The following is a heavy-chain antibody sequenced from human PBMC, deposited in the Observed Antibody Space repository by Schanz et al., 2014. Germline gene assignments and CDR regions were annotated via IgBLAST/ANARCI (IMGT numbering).Heavy chain of an antibody. D-gene: IGHD2-2*01. Sequence: VHLVESGGGLVKRGGSLRLSCAASGFTFSDYYMSWIRQAPGKGLEWVSYISGTTTYTNYADSVKGRFTISRDNSKNTLYLHMNTLRSEDTAVYYCAKDSTHIDIVLVPTAIDYWGQGTLVTVSS. V-gene: IGHV3-11*06. CDR3: AKDSTHIDIVLVPTAIDY. CDR2: ISGTTTYT. CDR1: GFTFSDYY. J-gene: IGHJ4*02.